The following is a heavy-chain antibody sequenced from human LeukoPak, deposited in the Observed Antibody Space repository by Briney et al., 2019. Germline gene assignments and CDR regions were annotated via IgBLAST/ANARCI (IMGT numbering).Heavy chain of an antibody. D-gene: IGHD5-24*01. V-gene: IGHV3-23*01. CDR2: ISGSGGGT. CDR1: GFTFSTYA. J-gene: IGHJ4*02. CDR3: AKGGTNDMATSF. Sequence: GGSLRLSCAASGFTFSTYAMSWVRQAAGKGLEWVSLISGSGGGTYYADSVKGRFTISRDNSKNTLYLQINSLRVEDTAVYYCAKGGTNDMATSFWGLGTLVTVSS.